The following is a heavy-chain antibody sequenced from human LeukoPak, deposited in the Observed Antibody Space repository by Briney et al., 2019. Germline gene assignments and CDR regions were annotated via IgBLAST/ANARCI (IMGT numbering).Heavy chain of an antibody. CDR1: GGSISSGDYY. Sequence: SETLSLTCTVSGGSISSGDYYWSWIRQPPGKGLEWIGYIYYSGSTCYNPSLKSRVTISVDTSKNQFSLKLSSVTAADTAVYYCARGGGILLWFGPYYYYGMDVWGQGTTVTVSS. CDR2: IYYSGST. V-gene: IGHV4-30-4*01. J-gene: IGHJ6*02. CDR3: ARGGGILLWFGPYYYYGMDV. D-gene: IGHD3-10*01.